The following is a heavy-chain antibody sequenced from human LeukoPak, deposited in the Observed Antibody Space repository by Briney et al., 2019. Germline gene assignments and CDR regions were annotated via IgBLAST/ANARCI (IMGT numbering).Heavy chain of an antibody. V-gene: IGHV1-69*05. Sequence: SVKVSCKASGGTFSSYAISWVRQAPGQGLEWMGGIIPIFGTANYAQKFQGRVTITTDESTSTVYMELSSLRSEDTAVYYCARGPAARPVLYYYYYMDVWGKGTTVTVSS. CDR1: GGTFSSYA. CDR2: IIPIFGTA. CDR3: ARGPAARPVLYYYYYMDV. J-gene: IGHJ6*03. D-gene: IGHD6-6*01.